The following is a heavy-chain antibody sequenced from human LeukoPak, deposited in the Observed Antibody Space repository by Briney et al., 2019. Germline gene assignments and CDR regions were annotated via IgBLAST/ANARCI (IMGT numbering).Heavy chain of an antibody. CDR3: ARGAGYSSSWYQGY. D-gene: IGHD6-13*01. V-gene: IGHV3-48*01. CDR1: GFTFTSYS. Sequence: GGSLRLSCAASGFTFTSYSMNWVRQAPGKGLESVSYISSDSNTIYYADSMKGRFSISRDNAKNSLYLQMNSLRAEDTAVYYCARGAGYSSSWYQGYWGQGTLVTVSS. J-gene: IGHJ4*02. CDR2: ISSDSNTI.